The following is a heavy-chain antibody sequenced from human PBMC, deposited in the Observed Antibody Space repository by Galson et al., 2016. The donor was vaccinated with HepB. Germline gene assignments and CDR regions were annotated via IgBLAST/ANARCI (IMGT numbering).Heavy chain of an antibody. V-gene: IGHV1-2*04. Sequence: SVKVSCKASGYTFTGYHIHWVRQAPGQGLEWVGWINPNSGGTNYAQKFQDWVTMTRDTSISTAYMELKRLRSDDTAIYFCVRGATTVNPSRHGHDYWGQGTLVIVSS. J-gene: IGHJ4*02. CDR2: INPNSGGT. D-gene: IGHD4-17*01. CDR3: VRGATTVNPSRHGHDY. CDR1: GYTFTGYH.